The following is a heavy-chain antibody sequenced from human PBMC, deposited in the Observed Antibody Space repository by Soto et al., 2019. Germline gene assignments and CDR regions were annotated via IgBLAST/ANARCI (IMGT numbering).Heavy chain of an antibody. CDR2: ISSSSSTI. J-gene: IGHJ4*02. CDR3: AGGPYYYHSSGLSY. D-gene: IGHD3-22*01. V-gene: IGHV3-48*01. Sequence: EVQLVESGGGLVQPGGSLRLSCAASGFTFSTYSMNWVRQAPGKGLEWVSYISSSSSTIYYADSVKGRFTISRDNAKNSLYLQMNSLRAEDTAVYYCAGGPYYYHSSGLSYWGQGTLVTVSS. CDR1: GFTFSTYS.